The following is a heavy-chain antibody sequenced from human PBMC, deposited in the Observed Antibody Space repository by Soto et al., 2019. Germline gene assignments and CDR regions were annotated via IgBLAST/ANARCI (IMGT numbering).Heavy chain of an antibody. V-gene: IGHV1-69*04. Sequence: ASVKVSCKASGGTFSSYTISWVRQAPGQGLEWMGRIIPILGIANYAQKFQGRVTITADKSTSTAYMELSSLRSEDTAVYYCAREPREDIVVVPAARVYYYYMDVWGKGTTVTVSS. CDR1: GGTFSSYT. J-gene: IGHJ6*03. CDR3: AREPREDIVVVPAARVYYYYMDV. D-gene: IGHD2-2*01. CDR2: IIPILGIA.